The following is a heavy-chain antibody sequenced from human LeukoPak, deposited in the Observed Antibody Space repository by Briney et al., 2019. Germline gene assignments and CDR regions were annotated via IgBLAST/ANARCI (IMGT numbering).Heavy chain of an antibody. CDR3: ASTYSSSSYYYYMDV. CDR1: GGTFSSYA. V-gene: IGHV1-69*05. CDR2: IIPIFGTA. D-gene: IGHD6-6*01. Sequence: SVKVSCKASGGTFSSYAISWVRQAPGQGLEWMGGIIPIFGTANYAQKFQGRVTITTDESTSTAYMELSSLRSEGTAVYYCASTYSSSSYYYYMDVWGKGTTATVSS. J-gene: IGHJ6*03.